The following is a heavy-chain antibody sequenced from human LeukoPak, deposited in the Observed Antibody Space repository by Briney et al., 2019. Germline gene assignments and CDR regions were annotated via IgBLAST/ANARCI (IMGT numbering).Heavy chain of an antibody. V-gene: IGHV1-46*01. Sequence: GASVKVSCKASGYTFTSYYMHWVRQAPGQGLEWMGIINPSGGSTSYAQKFQGRVTMTRDTSTSTVYMELSSLRSEDTAVYYCALMIAKLNFDYWGQGTLVTVSS. CDR3: ALMIAKLNFDY. D-gene: IGHD3-22*01. CDR2: INPSGGST. J-gene: IGHJ4*02. CDR1: GYTFTSYY.